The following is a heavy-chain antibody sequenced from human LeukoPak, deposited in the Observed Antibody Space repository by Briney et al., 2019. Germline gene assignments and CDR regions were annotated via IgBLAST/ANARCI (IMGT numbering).Heavy chain of an antibody. CDR1: GGTFSSYA. J-gene: IGHJ4*02. CDR3: ARMDLGATAFDY. V-gene: IGHV1-69*05. CDR2: IIPISGTA. D-gene: IGHD1-26*01. Sequence: AASVKVSCKASGGTFSSYAISWVRQAPGQGLEWMGGIIPISGTANYAQKFQGRVTITTDESTSTAYMELSSLRSEDTAVYYCARMDLGATAFDYWGQGTLVTVSS.